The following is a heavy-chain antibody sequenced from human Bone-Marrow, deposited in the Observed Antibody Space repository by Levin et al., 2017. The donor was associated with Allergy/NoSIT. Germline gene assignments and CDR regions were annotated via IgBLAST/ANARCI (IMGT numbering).Heavy chain of an antibody. V-gene: IGHV3-23*01. D-gene: IGHD6-19*01. CDR1: GFSFNNYA. J-gene: IGHJ3*02. CDR3: AKPGLQWLNQDAFDT. Sequence: SCSASGFSFNNYALSWVRQAPGRGLEWLSTISGRGTSYYADSVKGRFTVSRDNSKNTLFLLLNSLRADDTAVYYCAKPGLQWLNQDAFDTWGPGTKVTVSS. CDR2: ISGRGTS.